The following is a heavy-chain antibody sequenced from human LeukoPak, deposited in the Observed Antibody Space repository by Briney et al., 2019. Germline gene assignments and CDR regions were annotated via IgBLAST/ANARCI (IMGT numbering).Heavy chain of an antibody. D-gene: IGHD3-22*01. CDR1: GFTFSSYS. CDR3: ARGRARYYDSSGYYYYFDY. V-gene: IGHV4-34*01. CDR2: INHSGST. J-gene: IGHJ4*02. Sequence: GSLRLSCVASGFTFSSYSMNWVRQAPGKGLEWIGEINHSGSTNYHPSLKSRGTISVDTSKDQFSLKLSSVTAADTAVYYCARGRARYYDSSGYYYYFDYWGQGTLVTVSS.